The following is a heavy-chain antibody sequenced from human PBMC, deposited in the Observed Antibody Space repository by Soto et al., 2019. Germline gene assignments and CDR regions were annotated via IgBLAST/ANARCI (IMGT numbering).Heavy chain of an antibody. CDR1: GYTLTELS. J-gene: IGHJ4*02. Sequence: SSVKVSCKVSGYTLTELSMHWVRQAPGKGLEWMGGFDPEDGETIYAQKFQGRVTMTEDTSTDTAYMELSSLRSEDTAVYYFAKDYCSGGSCYSGPFDYWGQGTLVTVSS. V-gene: IGHV1-24*01. CDR2: FDPEDGET. CDR3: AKDYCSGGSCYSGPFDY. D-gene: IGHD2-15*01.